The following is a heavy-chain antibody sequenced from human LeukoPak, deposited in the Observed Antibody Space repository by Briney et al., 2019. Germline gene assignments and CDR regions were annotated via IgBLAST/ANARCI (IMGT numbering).Heavy chain of an antibody. D-gene: IGHD3-22*01. CDR3: AKGNNYYDSSGHYDY. CDR2: ISYDGNNK. V-gene: IGHV3-30-3*01. CDR1: GFTFSSYA. Sequence: GGSLRLSCAASGFTFSSYAMHWVRQAPGKGLEWVAVISYDGNNKYYADSVKGRFTISRDNSKNTVYLQMNSLRVEDTAIYYCAKGNNYYDSSGHYDYWGQGTLVTVSS. J-gene: IGHJ4*02.